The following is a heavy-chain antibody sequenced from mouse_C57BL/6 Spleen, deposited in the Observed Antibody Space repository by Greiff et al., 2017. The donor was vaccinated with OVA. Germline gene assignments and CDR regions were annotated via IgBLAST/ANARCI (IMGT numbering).Heavy chain of an antibody. CDR2: INPNNGGT. Sequence: EVQLQESGPELVKPGASVKIPCKASGYTFTDYNMDWVKQSPGKSLEWIGDINPNNGGTIYNQKFKGKATLTVDKSSSTAYMELRSLTSEDTAVYYCARKGGGCAYWGQGTLVTVSA. CDR1: GYTFTDYN. CDR3: ARKGGGCAY. V-gene: IGHV1-18*01. J-gene: IGHJ3*01.